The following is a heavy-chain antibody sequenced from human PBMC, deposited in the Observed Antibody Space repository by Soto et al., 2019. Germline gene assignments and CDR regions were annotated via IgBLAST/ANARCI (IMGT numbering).Heavy chain of an antibody. CDR1: GYTFTGYY. D-gene: IGHD2-21*02. V-gene: IGHV1-2*04. J-gene: IGHJ6*02. CDR3: ARRHYCRGDCTINPDYYYGMDV. CDR2: INPNSGGT. Sequence: ASVKVSCKASGYTFTGYYMHWVRQAPGQGLEWMGWINPNSGGTNYAQKFQGWVTMTRDTSISTAYMELSRLRSDDTAVYYCARRHYCRGDCTINPDYYYGMDVWGQGTTVTVSS.